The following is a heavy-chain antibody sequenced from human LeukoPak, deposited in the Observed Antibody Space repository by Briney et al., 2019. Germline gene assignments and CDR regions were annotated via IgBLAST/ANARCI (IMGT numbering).Heavy chain of an antibody. V-gene: IGHV4-59*01. CDR3: ARDRDGSTAYDY. Sequence: SETLSLTCTVPGGSISSYYWSWIRQPPGKGLEWIGYIYYSGSTNYNPSLKSRVTISVDTSKNQFSLKLSSVTAADTAVYYCARDRDGSTAYDYWGQGTLVTVSS. CDR1: GGSISSYY. J-gene: IGHJ4*02. CDR2: IYYSGST. D-gene: IGHD5-18*01.